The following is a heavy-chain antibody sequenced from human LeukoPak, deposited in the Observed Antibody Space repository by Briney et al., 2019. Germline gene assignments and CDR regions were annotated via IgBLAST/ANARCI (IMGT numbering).Heavy chain of an antibody. CDR1: GFTFSTYG. CDR2: IRYDGSKT. Sequence: GGSLRLSCAASGFTFSTYGIHWARQAPGKGLEWVAFIRYDGSKTHYADSVKGRFTISRDNSKNMVYLQMNSLRSEDTAVYYCARAPREWLLGYFFDYWGQGTLVTVSS. V-gene: IGHV3-30*02. CDR3: ARAPREWLLGYFFDY. D-gene: IGHD3-3*01. J-gene: IGHJ4*02.